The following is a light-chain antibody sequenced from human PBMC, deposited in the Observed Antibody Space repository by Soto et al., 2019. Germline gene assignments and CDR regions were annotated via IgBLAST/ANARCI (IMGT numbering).Light chain of an antibody. CDR3: QSYDSSLSVVV. J-gene: IGLJ2*01. Sequence: QSVLTQPPSVSGAPGQRVTISCTGSSSNIGAGHDVHWYQQFPGTAPKLLMYGNSNRPSGVPDRFSGSKSGTSASLAITGLQAEDEADYYCQSYDSSLSVVVFGGGTKLTVL. CDR2: GNS. V-gene: IGLV1-40*01. CDR1: SSNIGAGHD.